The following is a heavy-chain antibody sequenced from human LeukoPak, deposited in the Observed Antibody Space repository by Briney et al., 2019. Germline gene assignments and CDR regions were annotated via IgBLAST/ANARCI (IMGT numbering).Heavy chain of an antibody. CDR3: ARVETYYYDSGGSRAYDY. Sequence: GGSLRLSCAASGFTFSSYAMSWVRQAPGKGLEWVAFISFDGNITYYANSVKGRFTISRDNSKNTLFMQMNSLRPEDTAVYYCARVETYYYDSGGSRAYDYWGQGTLVTVSS. CDR2: ISFDGNIT. CDR1: GFTFSSYA. V-gene: IGHV3-30*04. J-gene: IGHJ4*02. D-gene: IGHD3-22*01.